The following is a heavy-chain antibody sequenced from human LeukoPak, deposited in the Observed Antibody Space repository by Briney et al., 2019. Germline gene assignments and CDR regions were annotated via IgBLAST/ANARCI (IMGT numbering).Heavy chain of an antibody. CDR2: IYYSGST. CDR1: GGSISSGDYY. V-gene: IGHV4-30-4*01. D-gene: IGHD3-16*01. Sequence: PSETLSLTCTVSGGSISSGDYYWSWIRQPPGKGLEWIGYIYYSGSTYYNPSLKSRVTISVDTSKNQFSLKLSSVTAADTAVYYCARVEGVGYFDYWGQGTLVIVSS. CDR3: ARVEGVGYFDY. J-gene: IGHJ4*02.